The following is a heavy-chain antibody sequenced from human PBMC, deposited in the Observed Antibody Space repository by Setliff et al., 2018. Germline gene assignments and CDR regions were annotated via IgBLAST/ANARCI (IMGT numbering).Heavy chain of an antibody. V-gene: IGHV7-4-1*02. J-gene: IGHJ5*02. Sequence: KVSCKTSGYTFTTYAINWVRQAPGQGLEWMGWINTNTGNPTYAQGFTGRYVFSLDTSVSTAYLQISSLKPEDTAVYYCARDLGYCSRTSCHGDWFDPWGQGTLVTVSS. CDR3: ARDLGYCSRTSCHGDWFDP. CDR1: GYTFTTYA. D-gene: IGHD2-2*01. CDR2: INTNTGNP.